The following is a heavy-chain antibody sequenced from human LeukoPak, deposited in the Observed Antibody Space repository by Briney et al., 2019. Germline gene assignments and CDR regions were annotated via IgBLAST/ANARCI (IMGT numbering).Heavy chain of an antibody. J-gene: IGHJ3*02. CDR3: AREDTYDSSGYLRNDAFDI. V-gene: IGHV4-38-2*02. Sequence: SETLSLTCTVSGYSISSGYYWGWIRQPPGKGLEWIGSIYHSGSTYYNPSLKSRVTISVDTSKNQFSLKLSSVTAADTAVYYCAREDTYDSSGYLRNDAFDIWGQGTMVTVSS. CDR2: IYHSGST. D-gene: IGHD3-22*01. CDR1: GYSISSGYY.